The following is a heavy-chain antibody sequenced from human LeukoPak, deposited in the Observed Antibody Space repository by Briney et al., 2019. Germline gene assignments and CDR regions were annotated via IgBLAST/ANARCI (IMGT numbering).Heavy chain of an antibody. Sequence: PGESLKISCKGSGYSFPMYWIAWVRQMPGKGLEWMGIIYPDDSDTRYSPSFQGQVTITADKSISTAYLQWSSLKASDTAMYYCARRIAGSGSDYWGQGTLVTVSS. V-gene: IGHV5-51*01. CDR1: GYSFPMYW. J-gene: IGHJ4*02. CDR3: ARRIAGSGSDY. CDR2: IYPDDSDT. D-gene: IGHD6-13*01.